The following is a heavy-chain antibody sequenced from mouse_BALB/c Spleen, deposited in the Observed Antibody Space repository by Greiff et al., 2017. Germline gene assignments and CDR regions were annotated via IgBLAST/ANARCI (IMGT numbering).Heavy chain of an antibody. Sequence: EVQLQESGAELVKPGASVKLSCTASGFNIKDTYMHWVKQRPEQGLEWIGRIDPANGNTKYDPKFQGKATITADTSSNTAYLQLSSLTSEDTAVYYCAGTPWFAYWGQGTLVTVSA. J-gene: IGHJ3*01. V-gene: IGHV14-3*02. CDR2: IDPANGNT. D-gene: IGHD1-1*01. CDR1: GFNIKDTY. CDR3: AGTPWFAY.